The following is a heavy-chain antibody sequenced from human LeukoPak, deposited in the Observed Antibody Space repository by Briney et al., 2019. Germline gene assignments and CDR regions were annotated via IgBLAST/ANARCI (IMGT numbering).Heavy chain of an antibody. V-gene: IGHV6-1*01. D-gene: IGHD3-10*01. CDR3: ARVEYFGSGSYRFDP. CDR2: TYYRSKWYK. J-gene: IGHJ5*02. Sequence: SQTLSLTCAISGDSVSRNSVAWNWIRQSPSRGLEWQGRTYYRSKWYKEYAASVRSRITISPDTSKNQFSLQLNSVTPEDAAVYYCARVEYFGSGSYRFDPWGQGTLVTVSS. CDR1: GDSVSRNSVA.